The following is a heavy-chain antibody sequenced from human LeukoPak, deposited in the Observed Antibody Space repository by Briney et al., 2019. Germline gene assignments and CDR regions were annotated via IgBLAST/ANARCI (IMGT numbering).Heavy chain of an antibody. CDR2: IKSKSDGETT. V-gene: IGHV3-15*01. J-gene: IGHJ4*02. Sequence: MTGGSLRLSCAASGITFSNAWVSWVRQAPGKGLVWVGRIKSKSDGETTDYAAPVKGRFTISRDDSKNTLYLQMNSLKTEDTAMYYCATYRWYSDYWGQGVLVTVSS. CDR3: ATYRWYSDY. D-gene: IGHD1-1*01. CDR1: GITFSNAW.